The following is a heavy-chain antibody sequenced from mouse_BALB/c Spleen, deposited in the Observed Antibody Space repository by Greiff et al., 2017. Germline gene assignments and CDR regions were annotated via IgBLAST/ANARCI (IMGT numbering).Heavy chain of an antibody. Sequence: EVQLQQPGSELVRPGASVKLSCKASGYSFTGYNMNWVKQSNGKSLEWIGNIDPYYGGTSYNQKFKGKATLTVDKSSSTAYMELRSLTSEDSAVYYCARDDYDVPFAYWGQGTLVTVSA. D-gene: IGHD2-4*01. V-gene: IGHV1-22*01. CDR2: IDPYYGGT. CDR1: GYSFTGYN. CDR3: ARDDYDVPFAY. J-gene: IGHJ3*01.